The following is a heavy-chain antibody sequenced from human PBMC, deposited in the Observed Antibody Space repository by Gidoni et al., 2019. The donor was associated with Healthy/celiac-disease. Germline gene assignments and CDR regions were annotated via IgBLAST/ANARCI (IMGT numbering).Heavy chain of an antibody. J-gene: IGHJ4*02. CDR3: EKGEILTGYYAD. CDR2: ISWNSGSI. D-gene: IGHD3-9*01. V-gene: IGHV3-9*01. CDR1: GFTFDVYA. Sequence: VQLVVSVGGLVQPVMSLRLSCAASGFTFDVYAMHWFRQAPGKGVEWVSGISWNSGSIGYADSVKGRVTISRDNAKNSLYLQMNSLRAEDTAVYYCEKGEILTGYYADWGQGTLVTVSS.